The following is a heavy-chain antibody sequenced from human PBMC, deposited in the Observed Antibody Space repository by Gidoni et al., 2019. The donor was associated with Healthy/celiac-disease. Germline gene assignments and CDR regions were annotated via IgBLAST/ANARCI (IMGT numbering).Heavy chain of an antibody. CDR1: GGSFSGYY. CDR2: INHSGST. CDR3: ARGSSLMGMSPRTETRTSHTAGWFDP. Sequence: QVQLQQWGAGLLKPSETLSLTCAVYGGSFSGYYWSWIRQPPGKGLEWIGEINHSGSTNHNPSLKSRVTISVDTSKNQFSLKLSSVTAADTAVYYCARGSSLMGMSPRTETRTSHTAGWFDPWGQGTLVTVSS. V-gene: IGHV4-34*01. D-gene: IGHD2-8*01. J-gene: IGHJ5*02.